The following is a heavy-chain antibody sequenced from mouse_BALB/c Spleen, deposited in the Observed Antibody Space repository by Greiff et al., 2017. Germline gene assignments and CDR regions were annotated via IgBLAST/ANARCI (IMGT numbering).Heavy chain of an antibody. CDR1: GFNIKDTY. V-gene: IGHV14-3*02. CDR2: IDPANGNT. D-gene: IGHD1-1*01. J-gene: IGHJ1*01. CDR3: ARWGYYGSSYSYWYFDV. Sequence: EVQLQQSGAELVKPGASVKLSCTASGFNIKDTYMHWVKQRPEQGLEWIGRIDPANGNTKYDPKFQGKATITADTSSNTAYLQLSSLTSEDTAVYYCARWGYYGSSYSYWYFDVWGAGTTVTVSS.